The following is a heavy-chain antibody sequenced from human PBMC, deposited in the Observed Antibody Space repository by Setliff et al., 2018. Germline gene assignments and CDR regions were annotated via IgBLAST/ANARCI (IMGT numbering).Heavy chain of an antibody. CDR1: GDSLSGYY. J-gene: IGHJ4*02. CDR2: IMPGRDT. V-gene: IGHV4-34*12. CDR3: ARHATYYYGSGNLPFDS. D-gene: IGHD3-10*01. Sequence: SETLSLTCAVYGDSLSGYYWSWIRQSPKKGLEWIGEIMPGRDTLYSPSLESRLTITIDTSKSQFSLKLSSVTAADTAVYYCARHATYYYGSGNLPFDSWGQGTQVTVSS.